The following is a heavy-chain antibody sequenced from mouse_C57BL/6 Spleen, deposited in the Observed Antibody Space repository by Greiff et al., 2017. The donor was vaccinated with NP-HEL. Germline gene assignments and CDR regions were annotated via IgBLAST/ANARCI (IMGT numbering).Heavy chain of an antibody. Sequence: EVMLVESGGGLVQPGGSLKLSCAASGFTFSDYYMYWVRQTPEKRLEWVAYISNGGGSTYYPDTVKGRFTISRDNAKNTLYLQMSRLKSEDTAMYYCARRHYYGSSYDAMDYWGQGTSVTVSS. D-gene: IGHD1-1*01. CDR3: ARRHYYGSSYDAMDY. CDR1: GFTFSDYY. J-gene: IGHJ4*01. CDR2: ISNGGGST. V-gene: IGHV5-12*01.